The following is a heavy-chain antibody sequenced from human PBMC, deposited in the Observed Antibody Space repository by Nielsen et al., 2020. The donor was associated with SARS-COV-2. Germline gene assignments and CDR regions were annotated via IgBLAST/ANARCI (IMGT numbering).Heavy chain of an antibody. J-gene: IGHJ6*02. CDR2: IYHSGST. CDR1: GGSISSSNW. CDR3: ARRRSGYCSGGSCSVMDV. V-gene: IGHV4-4*02. Sequence: SETLSLTCAVSGGSISSSNWWSWVRQPPGKGLEWIGEIYHSGSTNYNPSLKSRVTISVDKSKNQFSLKLSSMTAADTAVYYCARRRSGYCSGGSCSVMDVWGQGTTVTVPS. D-gene: IGHD2-15*01.